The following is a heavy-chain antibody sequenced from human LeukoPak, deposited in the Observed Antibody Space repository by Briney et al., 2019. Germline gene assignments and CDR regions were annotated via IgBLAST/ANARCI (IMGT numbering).Heavy chain of an antibody. CDR3: ARPFHYGLIT. D-gene: IGHD3-10*01. Sequence: SETLSLTCAVYGGSFSGYYWSWIRQPPGKGLEWIGEINHSGSTNYNPSLKSRVTISVDTSKNQFSLKLSSVTAADTAVYYCARPFHYGLITWGQGTLVTVSS. V-gene: IGHV4-34*01. CDR1: GGSFSGYY. J-gene: IGHJ4*02. CDR2: INHSGST.